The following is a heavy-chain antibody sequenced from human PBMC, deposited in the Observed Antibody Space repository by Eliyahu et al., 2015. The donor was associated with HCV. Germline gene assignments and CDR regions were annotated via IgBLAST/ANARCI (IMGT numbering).Heavy chain of an antibody. D-gene: IGHD2-15*01. CDR1: GYSFTSYW. CDR3: ARVSIDCSGGSCYSYYFDY. CDR2: IYPGDSDT. V-gene: IGHV5-51*03. Sequence: EVQLVQSGAEVKKPGESLKISCSGSGYSFTSYWIGWVRQMPGRGLEWXGIIYPGDSDTRYSPSFQGQVTISADKSISTAYLQWSSLKASDTAMYYCARVSIDCSGGSCYSYYFDYWGQGTLVTVSS. J-gene: IGHJ4*02.